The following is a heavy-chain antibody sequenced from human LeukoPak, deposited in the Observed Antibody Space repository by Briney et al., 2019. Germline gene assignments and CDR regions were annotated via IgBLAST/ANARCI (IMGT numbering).Heavy chain of an antibody. J-gene: IGHJ3*02. CDR3: ARERDHYNAFDI. CDR1: GFTVSTRY. Sequence: RGAPRLSFAASGFTVSTRYMAWSRPAPGKGLGWVAVISYDGSNKYYADSVKGRFTISRDNSKNTLYLQMNSLRAEDTAMYYCARERDHYNAFDIWGQGTMVTVSS. D-gene: IGHD4-11*01. CDR2: ISYDGSNK. V-gene: IGHV3-30*16.